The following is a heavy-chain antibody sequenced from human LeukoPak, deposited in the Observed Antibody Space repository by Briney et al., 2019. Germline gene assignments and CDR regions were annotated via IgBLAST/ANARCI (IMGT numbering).Heavy chain of an antibody. Sequence: GGSLRLSFAASGFTFSSYWMHWVRQAPGEGLVWVSRIKSDGSSTSYADSVKGRFTISRDNAKNTLSLQMNSLRAEDTAVYYCAKGLKTAVGPYMGYHYYMDVWGKGTTVTVSS. V-gene: IGHV3-74*01. D-gene: IGHD5-18*01. CDR1: GFTFSSYW. J-gene: IGHJ6*03. CDR3: AKGLKTAVGPYMGYHYYMDV. CDR2: IKSDGSST.